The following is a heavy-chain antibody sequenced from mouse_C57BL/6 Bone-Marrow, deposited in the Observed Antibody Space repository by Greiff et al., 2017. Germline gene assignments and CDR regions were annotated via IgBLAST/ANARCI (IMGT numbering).Heavy chain of an antibody. Sequence: QVQLQQSGAELVRPGTSVKVSCKASGYAFTNYLIEWVKQRPGQGLEWIGVIYPGSGGTNYNEKFKGKATLTADKSSSTAYMQRSSLTSEDSAVYLCARDYDYDWAYWGQGTLVTVSA. CDR2: IYPGSGGT. CDR1: GYAFTNYL. D-gene: IGHD2-4*01. CDR3: ARDYDYDWAY. J-gene: IGHJ3*01. V-gene: IGHV1-54*01.